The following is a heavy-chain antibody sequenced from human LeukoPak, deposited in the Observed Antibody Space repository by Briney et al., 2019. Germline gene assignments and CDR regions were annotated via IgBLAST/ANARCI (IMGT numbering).Heavy chain of an antibody. CDR2: INPNSGGT. CDR1: GYTFTGYY. J-gene: IGHJ4*02. CDR3: ARVPYGDYEVDY. V-gene: IGHV1-2*02. D-gene: IGHD4-17*01. Sequence: EASVKVSCKASGYTFTGYYMHWVRQAPGQGLEWMGWINPNSGGTNYAQKFQGRVTMTRDTSISTAYMELSRLRSDDTAVYYCARVPYGDYEVDYWGQGTLVTVSS.